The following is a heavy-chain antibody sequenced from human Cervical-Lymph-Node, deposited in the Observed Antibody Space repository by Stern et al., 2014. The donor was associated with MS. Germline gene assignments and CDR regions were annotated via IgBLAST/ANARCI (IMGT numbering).Heavy chain of an antibody. CDR2: VIQSGSS. V-gene: IGHV4-34*01. CDR1: GGSFGGYY. D-gene: IGHD3-3*01. CDR3: ARGRSAYSDFWSSSLGWGHHYGLDV. Sequence: QVQLQQWGAGLLKPSETLSLTCAVYGGSFGGYYWTWIRQPPGQGLEWIGEVIQSGSSDYNPSLKSRLTLSVDSSTNQFSLKLTSMTAADTAVYFCARGRSAYSDFWSSSLGWGHHYGLDVWGQGTTVTVSS. J-gene: IGHJ6*02.